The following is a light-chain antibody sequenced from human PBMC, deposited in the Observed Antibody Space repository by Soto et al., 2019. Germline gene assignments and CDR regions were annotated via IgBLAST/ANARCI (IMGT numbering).Light chain of an antibody. CDR3: SSYTSSSTPV. CDR1: SSDVGGDNY. J-gene: IGLJ2*01. CDR2: DAI. V-gene: IGLV2-14*03. Sequence: QSALTQPASVSGSPGQSFTISCPGTSSDVGGDNYVSWYQHHPGKAPKLMIYDAITRPSGVSNRFSGSKSGNTASLTISGLQAEDEADYYCSSYTSSSTPVFGGGTKMTVL.